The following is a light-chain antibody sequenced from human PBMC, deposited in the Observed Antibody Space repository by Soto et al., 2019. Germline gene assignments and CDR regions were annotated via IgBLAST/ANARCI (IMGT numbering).Light chain of an antibody. CDR2: DAS. Sequence: DIDLTQSPSALSGSPSVTVTLSFGASQSVSSYLAWYRQQPGQAPRLLIYDASKRATGTPARFSGSGSGTDFTLTFSSLEPEDFAVYYCQQRRNWPKFGQGTKVDIK. J-gene: IGKJ1*01. CDR1: QSVSSY. CDR3: QQRRNWPK. V-gene: IGKV3-11*01.